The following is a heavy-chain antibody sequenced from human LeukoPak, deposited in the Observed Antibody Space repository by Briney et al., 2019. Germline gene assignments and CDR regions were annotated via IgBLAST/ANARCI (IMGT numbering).Heavy chain of an antibody. Sequence: SETLSLTCTVSGGSISSSSYYWGWIRQPPGKGLEWIGEIYHSGSTNYNPSLKSRVTISLDKSKNQFSLNLSSVTAADTAVYYCARGASTFPFDYWGQGTLVTVSS. CDR1: GGSISSSSYY. J-gene: IGHJ4*02. CDR3: ARGASTFPFDY. V-gene: IGHV4-61*05. D-gene: IGHD2/OR15-2a*01. CDR2: IYHSGST.